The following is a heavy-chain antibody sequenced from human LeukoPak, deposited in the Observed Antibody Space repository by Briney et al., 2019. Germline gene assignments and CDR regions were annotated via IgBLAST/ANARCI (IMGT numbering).Heavy chain of an antibody. V-gene: IGHV4-34*01. D-gene: IGHD3-3*01. CDR1: GGSFSGYY. J-gene: IGHJ5*02. Sequence: SETLSLTCAVYGGSFSGYYWSWIRQSPGKGLEWIGEINHSGSTNYNPSLKSRVTISVDTSKNQFSLKLSSVTAADTAVYYCARGPQRITIFGVVISPSTTRRNWFDPWGQGTLVTVSS. CDR2: INHSGST. CDR3: ARGPQRITIFGVVISPSTTRRNWFDP.